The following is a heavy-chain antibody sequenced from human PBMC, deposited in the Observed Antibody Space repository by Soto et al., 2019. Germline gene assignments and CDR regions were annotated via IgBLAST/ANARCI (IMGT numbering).Heavy chain of an antibody. CDR2: ISAYNGNT. CDR3: ARDVEMYSSSYFDY. CDR1: GYTFTSYG. D-gene: IGHD6-13*01. Sequence: ASVKVSCKASGYTFTSYGISWVRQAPGQGLEWMGWISAYNGNTNYAQKLQGRVTMTTDTSTSTAYMELRSLRSDDTAVYYCARDVEMYSSSYFDYWGQGTLVTVSS. V-gene: IGHV1-18*01. J-gene: IGHJ4*02.